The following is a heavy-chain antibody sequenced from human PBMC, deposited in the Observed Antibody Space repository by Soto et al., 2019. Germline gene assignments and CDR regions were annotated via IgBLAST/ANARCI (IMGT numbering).Heavy chain of an antibody. Sequence: GGSLRLSCAASGFTFSGYGMHWVRQAPGKGLEWVAVISYDGSNKYYADSVKGRFTISRDNSKNTLYLQMNSLRAEDTAVYYCARLSGGRYYFDYWGQGTLVTVSS. CDR3: ARLSGGRYYFDY. CDR1: GFTFSGYG. CDR2: ISYDGSNK. V-gene: IGHV3-30*03. J-gene: IGHJ4*02.